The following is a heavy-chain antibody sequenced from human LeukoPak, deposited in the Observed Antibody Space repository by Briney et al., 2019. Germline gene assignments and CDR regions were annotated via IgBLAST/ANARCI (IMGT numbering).Heavy chain of an antibody. V-gene: IGHV4-30-4*01. CDR2: MYYSGST. Sequence: PSETLSLICTVSGGSISSGDYYWSWLRQPPGTGLEWIAYMYYSGSTYYNPSLKSRVTMSADTSKNQLSLKLSSVTAADTAVYYCARPYYYDSRIDPWGQGSLVTVSS. CDR3: ARPYYYDSRIDP. J-gene: IGHJ5*02. CDR1: GGSISSGDYY. D-gene: IGHD3-22*01.